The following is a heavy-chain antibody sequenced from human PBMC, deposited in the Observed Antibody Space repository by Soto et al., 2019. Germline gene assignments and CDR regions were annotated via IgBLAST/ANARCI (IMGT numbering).Heavy chain of an antibody. Sequence: GGSLRLSCAASGFSFSTYSMNWVRQAPGKGLEWVSSITGSSSHIYYEDSVKGRFTISRDNAKNSLYLQMNSLRAEDTAVYYCARSESSGIYHDYYYYGMGVWGQGTSVTVSS. CDR1: GFSFSTYS. CDR2: ITGSSSHI. V-gene: IGHV3-21*01. CDR3: ARSESSGIYHDYYYYGMGV. D-gene: IGHD3-10*01. J-gene: IGHJ6*02.